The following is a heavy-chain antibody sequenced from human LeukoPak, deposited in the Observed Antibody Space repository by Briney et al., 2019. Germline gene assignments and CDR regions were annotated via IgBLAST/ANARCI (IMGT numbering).Heavy chain of an antibody. CDR2: ISYDGVYK. D-gene: IGHD1-14*01. CDR1: GFTFSNYG. CDR3: ARESGGDQNWFDP. Sequence: PGRSLRLSCAASGFTFSNYGIHWVRQAPGKGLEWVAVISYDGVYKYYADSVKGRFTISRDNFRNTLFLQMNSLRVEDTAVYYCARESGGDQNWFDPWGQGTLVTVSS. V-gene: IGHV3-30*03. J-gene: IGHJ5*02.